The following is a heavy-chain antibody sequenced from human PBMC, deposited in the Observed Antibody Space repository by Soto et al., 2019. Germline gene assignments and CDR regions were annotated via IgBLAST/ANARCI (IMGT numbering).Heavy chain of an antibody. CDR2: IIPIFGTA. V-gene: IGHV1-69*13. CDR1: GGTFSSYA. D-gene: IGHD6-19*01. CDR3: ARSHSSGWSHAVDT. J-gene: IGHJ3*02. Sequence: SVKVSCKASGGTFSSYAISWVRQAPGQGLEWMGGIIPIFGTANYAQKFQGRVTITADESTSTAYMELSSLRSGDTAVYYCARSHSSGWSHAVDTWGPGKTVNV.